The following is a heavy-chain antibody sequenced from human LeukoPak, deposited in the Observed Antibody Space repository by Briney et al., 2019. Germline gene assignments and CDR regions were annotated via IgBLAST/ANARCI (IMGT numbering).Heavy chain of an antibody. CDR1: GFTFSSYA. J-gene: IGHJ4*02. D-gene: IGHD1-26*01. CDR3: AKEAHSGSLLFRYYFDY. V-gene: IGHV3-64*01. CDR2: ISSNGGST. Sequence: PGGSLRLSCAASGFTFSSYAMHWVRQAPGKGLEYVSAISSNGGSTYYANSVKGRFTISRDNSKNTLYLQMNSLRAEDTAVYYCAKEAHSGSLLFRYYFDYWGQGTLVTVSS.